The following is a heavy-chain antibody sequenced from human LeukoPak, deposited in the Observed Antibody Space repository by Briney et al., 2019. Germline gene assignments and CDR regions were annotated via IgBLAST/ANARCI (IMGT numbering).Heavy chain of an antibody. V-gene: IGHV4-59*01. D-gene: IGHD3-10*01. CDR3: ARWYYYGSGRRSYGMDV. CDR1: GGSISSYY. CDR2: IYYSGST. Sequence: SETLSPTCTVSGGSISSYYWSWIRQPPGKGLEWIGYIYYSGSTNYNPSLKSRVTISVDTSKNQFSLKLSSVTAADTAVYYCARWYYYGSGRRSYGMDVWGQGTTVTVSS. J-gene: IGHJ6*02.